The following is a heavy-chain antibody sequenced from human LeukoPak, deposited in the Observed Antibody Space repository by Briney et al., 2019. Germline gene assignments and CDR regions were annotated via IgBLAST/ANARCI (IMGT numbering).Heavy chain of an antibody. D-gene: IGHD2-2*02. Sequence: SGGSLRLSCAASGFTFSSYSMTWVRQAPGKGLEWVSSISSSSSYIYYADSVKGRFTISRDNAKNSLYLQMNSLRAEDTAVYYCAKDGVVPAAIHWGNWFDPWGQGTLVTVSS. CDR1: GFTFSSYS. V-gene: IGHV3-21*04. CDR3: AKDGVVPAAIHWGNWFDP. J-gene: IGHJ5*02. CDR2: ISSSSSYI.